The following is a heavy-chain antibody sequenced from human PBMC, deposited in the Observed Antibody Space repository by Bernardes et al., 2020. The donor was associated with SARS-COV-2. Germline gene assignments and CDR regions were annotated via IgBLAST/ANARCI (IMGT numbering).Heavy chain of an antibody. CDR3: ARRAATDY. J-gene: IGHJ4*02. V-gene: IGHV5-10-1*01. D-gene: IGHD2-15*01. CDR2: VNPSDSRA. CDR1: GYSFTNYW. Sequence: TMTVSCKASGYSFTNYWITWVRQVPGTGLEWVGYVNPSDSRAGYSPSFQGHVTFSADKSISTAYLQWSSLKASDTAVYYCARRAATDYWGQGTLVTVSS.